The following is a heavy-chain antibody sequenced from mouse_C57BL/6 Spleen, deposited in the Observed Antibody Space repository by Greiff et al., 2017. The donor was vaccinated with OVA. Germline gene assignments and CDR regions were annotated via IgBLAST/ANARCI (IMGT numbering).Heavy chain of an antibody. V-gene: IGHV2-6*03. CDR2: IWSDGST. D-gene: IGHD2-2*01. J-gene: IGHJ4*01. CDR1: GFSLTSYG. CDR3: AREGSTVVTTAIDY. Sequence: VQLKESGPGLVAPSQSLSITCTVSGFSLTSYGVHWVRQPPGKGLEWLVVIWSDGSTTYNSALKSRLSISKDNSKSQVCLKMNSLQTDDTAMYYCAREGSTVVTTAIDYWGQGTSVTVSS.